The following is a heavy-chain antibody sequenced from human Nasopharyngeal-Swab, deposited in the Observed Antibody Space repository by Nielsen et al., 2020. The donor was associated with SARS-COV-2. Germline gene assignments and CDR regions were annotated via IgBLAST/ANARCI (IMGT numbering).Heavy chain of an antibody. CDR3: ALAGYYRFDS. V-gene: IGHV3-74*01. J-gene: IGHJ4*02. CDR2: INSDGRTI. Sequence: GESLKISCAASGFIFSSSWMHWVRQAPGEGLVWVSRINSDGRTINYADAVRGRFTISRDNAKDTLYLQLNSLRVEDTAVYYCALAGYYRFDSWGQGSLVTVSS. D-gene: IGHD3-9*01. CDR1: GFIFSSSW.